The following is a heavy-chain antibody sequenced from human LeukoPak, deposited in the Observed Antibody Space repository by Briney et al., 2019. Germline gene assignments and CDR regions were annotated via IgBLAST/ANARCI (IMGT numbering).Heavy chain of an antibody. CDR2: INHSGST. CDR3: ARVTKMTTVTTSYGFDP. CDR1: GGSISDYY. Sequence: PSETLSLTCTVSGGSISDYYWSWIRQPPGKGLEWIGEINHSGSTNYNPSLKSRVTISVDTSKNQFSLKLSSVTAADTAVYYCARVTKMTTVTTSYGFDPWGQGTLVTVSS. V-gene: IGHV4-34*01. J-gene: IGHJ5*02. D-gene: IGHD4-11*01.